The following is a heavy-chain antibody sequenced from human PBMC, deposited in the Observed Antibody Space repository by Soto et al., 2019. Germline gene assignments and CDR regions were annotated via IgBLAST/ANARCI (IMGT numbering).Heavy chain of an antibody. J-gene: IGHJ5*02. CDR3: ARVMAAMQNWLDP. CDR2: INGGNDKT. V-gene: IGHV1-3*01. Sequence: GASVKVSCKASGYNFTAYAIYWVRQAPRQRLEWLGWINGGNDKTGYSQRFQGRLSITKKTSATTAFMELSNLRSEDTAVYYCARVMAAMQNWLDPWGQGTLVTVSS. CDR1: GYNFTAYA. D-gene: IGHD2-2*01.